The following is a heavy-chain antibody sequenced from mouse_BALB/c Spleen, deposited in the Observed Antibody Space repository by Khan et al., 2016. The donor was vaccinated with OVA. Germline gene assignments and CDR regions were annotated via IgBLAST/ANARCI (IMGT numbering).Heavy chain of an antibody. CDR2: INPSNGYT. V-gene: IGHV1-4*01. CDR3: VGDGATHGNDAGFAY. D-gene: IGHD2-12*01. J-gene: IGHJ3*01. CDR1: GYTFTSYT. Sequence: QMQLEESGAELARPGASVKMSCKASGYTFTSYTIHWIKKRPGQGLEWIGYINPSNGYTNYNQKFKHKATLTTDKSSTTAYLQLSSLTSDDSAVXNCVGDGATHGNDAGFAYGGRGTLFTFSA.